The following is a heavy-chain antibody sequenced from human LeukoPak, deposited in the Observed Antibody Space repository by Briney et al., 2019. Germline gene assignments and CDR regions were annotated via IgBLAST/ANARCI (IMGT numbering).Heavy chain of an antibody. CDR2: VNHSGST. CDR1: GGSFSGYY. J-gene: IGHJ4*02. Sequence: SETLSLTCAVYGGSFSGYYWSWIRQPPGKGLEWIGEVNHSGSTNYNPSLKSRVTISVDTSKNQFSLKLSSVTAADTAVYYCARAHDSSGYFLFWGQGTLVTVSS. CDR3: ARAHDSSGYFLF. D-gene: IGHD3-22*01. V-gene: IGHV4-34*01.